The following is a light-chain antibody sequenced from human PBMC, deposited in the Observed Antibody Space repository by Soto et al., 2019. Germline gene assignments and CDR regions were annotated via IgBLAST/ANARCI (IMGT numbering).Light chain of an antibody. CDR2: NNN. CDR3: AAWDDSLNGVV. Sequence: QSVLTQPPSASGTPGQRVTLSCSGSSSNIGSNTINWYQQLPGTAPKLLIYNNNQRPSGVPDRFPGSKSGTSASLAISGLQSEDEADYYCAAWDDSLNGVVFGGGTQLTVL. V-gene: IGLV1-44*01. CDR1: SSNIGSNT. J-gene: IGLJ2*01.